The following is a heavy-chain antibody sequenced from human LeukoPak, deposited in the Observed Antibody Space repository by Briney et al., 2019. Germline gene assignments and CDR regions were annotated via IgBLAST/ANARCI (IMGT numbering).Heavy chain of an antibody. CDR1: GFTVSSNY. V-gene: IGHV3-53*01. D-gene: IGHD3-16*02. CDR2: IYSGGST. CDR3: ATLDARNYDYVWGSYRSAPQMDV. Sequence: GGSLRLSCAASGFTVSSNYMSWVRQAPGKGLEWVSVIYSGGSTYYADSVKGRFTISRDNSKNTLYLQMNSLRAEDTAVYYCATLDARNYDYVWGSYRSAPQMDVWGKGTTVTVSS. J-gene: IGHJ6*04.